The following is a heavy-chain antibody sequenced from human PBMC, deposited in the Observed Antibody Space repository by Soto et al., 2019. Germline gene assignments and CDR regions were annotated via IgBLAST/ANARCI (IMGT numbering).Heavy chain of an antibody. V-gene: IGHV1-18*01. D-gene: IGHD3-10*01. J-gene: IGHJ5*02. CDR1: GYTFTSYG. CDR3: ARDPRSMVRGKNNWFDP. CDR2: ISAYNGNT. Sequence: QVQLVQSGAEVKKPGASVKVSCKASGYTFTSYGISWVRQAPGQGLEWMGWISAYNGNTNYAQKLQGRVTMTTGTSTSTAYMELRSLRSDDTAVYYCARDPRSMVRGKNNWFDPWGQGTLVTVSS.